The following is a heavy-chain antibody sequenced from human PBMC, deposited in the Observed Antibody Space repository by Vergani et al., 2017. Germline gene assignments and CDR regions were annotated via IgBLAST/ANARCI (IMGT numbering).Heavy chain of an antibody. Sequence: QVQLVQSGAEVKKPGSSVQVSCKASGGTFSSYAISWVRQAPGQGLEWMGGIIPIFGTANYAQKFQGRVTITADESTSTAYMELSSLRSEDTAVYYCARATTMVRGVIYRPYYYYGMDVWGQGTTVTVSS. CDR1: GGTFSSYA. CDR3: ARATTMVRGVIYRPYYYYGMDV. J-gene: IGHJ6*02. D-gene: IGHD3-10*01. CDR2: IIPIFGTA. V-gene: IGHV1-69*01.